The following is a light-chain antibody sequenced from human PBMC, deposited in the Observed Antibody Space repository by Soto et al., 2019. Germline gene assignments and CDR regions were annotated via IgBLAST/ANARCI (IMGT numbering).Light chain of an antibody. J-gene: IGKJ5*01. CDR3: QQRSNWPT. V-gene: IGKV3-11*01. CDR1: QSVSSH. CDR2: DAS. Sequence: PGDRATLSCRASQSVSSHFAWYQQKSGQAPRLLIYDASKRATGIPARFSGSGSGTDFTLTISSLEPEDFAVYYCQQRSNWPTFGQGTRLEIK.